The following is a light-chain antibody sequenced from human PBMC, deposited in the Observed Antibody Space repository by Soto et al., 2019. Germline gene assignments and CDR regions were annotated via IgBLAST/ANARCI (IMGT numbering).Light chain of an antibody. J-gene: IGKJ1*01. CDR2: DAS. CDR3: HQYNSYRWT. Sequence: DIQMTQSPSTLSASVGDRVTITCRASQSISSWLAWYQQKPGKAPKLLIYDASSFESGVPSRFSGSGAGTEFTLTIISLQPDDFATYYCHQYNSYRWTFGQGTKVEIK. CDR1: QSISSW. V-gene: IGKV1-5*01.